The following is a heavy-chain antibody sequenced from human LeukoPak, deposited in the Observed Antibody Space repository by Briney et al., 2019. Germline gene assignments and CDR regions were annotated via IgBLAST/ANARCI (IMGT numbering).Heavy chain of an antibody. CDR2: ISSSSSYI. Sequence: GGSLRLSCAASGFTFSSYSMNWVRQAPGKGLEWVSSISSSSSYIYYADSVKGRFTISRDNAKNSLYLQMNSLRAEDTAVYYCGGFGPQSPDAFDIWGQGTMVTVSS. CDR1: GFTFSSYS. V-gene: IGHV3-21*01. CDR3: GGFGPQSPDAFDI. J-gene: IGHJ3*02. D-gene: IGHD3-10*01.